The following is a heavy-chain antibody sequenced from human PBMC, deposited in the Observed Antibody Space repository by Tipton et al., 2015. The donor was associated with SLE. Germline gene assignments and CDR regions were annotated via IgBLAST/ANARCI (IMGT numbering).Heavy chain of an antibody. V-gene: IGHV3-33*01. CDR3: ASDMSTVPAAPFDY. D-gene: IGHD2-2*01. J-gene: IGHJ4*02. Sequence: SLRLSCAASGFTFSNYGMHWVRQAPGKGLEGVEVIWDDGSQKYHADPVKGRFAISRDNSKNTRYLQMNSLGAEDTAFYYCASDMSTVPAAPFDYWGQGTLVTVSS. CDR2: IWDDGSQK. CDR1: GFTFSNYG.